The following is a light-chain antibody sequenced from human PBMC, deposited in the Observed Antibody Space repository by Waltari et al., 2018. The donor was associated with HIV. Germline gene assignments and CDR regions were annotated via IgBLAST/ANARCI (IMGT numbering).Light chain of an antibody. J-gene: IGLJ3*02. V-gene: IGLV1-47*01. CDR2: RNN. Sequence: QSVLTQPPSASGTPGQRVTISCSGSNSNVGNNYVSWYQHLPGTTPQLLIYRNNQRPSGDPDRSSGSTSGTSASLAISGLRAEDEADYYCAAWDDSLSGRVFGGGTKLTVL. CDR3: AAWDDSLSGRV. CDR1: NSNVGNNY.